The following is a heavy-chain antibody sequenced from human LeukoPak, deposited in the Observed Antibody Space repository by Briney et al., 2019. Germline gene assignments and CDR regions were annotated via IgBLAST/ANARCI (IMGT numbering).Heavy chain of an antibody. D-gene: IGHD2-15*01. J-gene: IGHJ5*02. CDR3: TRRVDATRWYDP. CDR2: INSDGSST. Sequence: GGSLRLSCAASGFTFSTYWMHWVRQAPGEGLVWVSRINSDGSSTNYADSVKGRSTISRDNAKNTLYLQMNSLRVEDTAVYYCTRRVDATRWYDPWGQGTLVTVSS. CDR1: GFTFSTYW. V-gene: IGHV3-74*01.